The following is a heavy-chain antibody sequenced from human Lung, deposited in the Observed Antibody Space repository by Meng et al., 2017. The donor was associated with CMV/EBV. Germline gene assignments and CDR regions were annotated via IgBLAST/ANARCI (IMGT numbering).Heavy chain of an antibody. Sequence: LXXTVSGDSITSSSYYWGWIRQPPGKGLEWFGSMYYSANTYYNPSLKSRVTISGDTSQNQFSLTLTCVIAADTAVYYCAFSSGADYGSGSRDYSGQGXLVTVSS. CDR1: GDSITSSSYY. CDR3: AFSSGADYGSGSRDY. V-gene: IGHV4-39*01. D-gene: IGHD3-10*01. J-gene: IGHJ4*02. CDR2: MYYSANT.